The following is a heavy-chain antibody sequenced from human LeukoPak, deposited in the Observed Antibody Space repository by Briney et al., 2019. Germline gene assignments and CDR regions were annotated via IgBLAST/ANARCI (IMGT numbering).Heavy chain of an antibody. V-gene: IGHV4-4*02. CDR3: ARVCSGSYYYYYYYYMDV. CDR2: IYHSGST. CDR1: GGSISSSNW. D-gene: IGHD1-26*01. J-gene: IGHJ6*03. Sequence: TSETLSLTCAVSGGSISSSNWWSWVRQPPGKGLEWIGEIYHSGSTNYNPSLKSRVTISVDKSKNQFSLKLSSVTAADTAVYYCARVCSGSYYYYYYYYMDVWGKGTTVTISS.